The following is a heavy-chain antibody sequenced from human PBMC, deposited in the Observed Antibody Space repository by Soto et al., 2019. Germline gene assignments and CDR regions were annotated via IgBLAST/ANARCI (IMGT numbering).Heavy chain of an antibody. V-gene: IGHV1-69*06. D-gene: IGHD3-22*01. J-gene: IGHJ4*02. Sequence: GASVKVSCKASGGTFSSYAISWVRQAPGQGLEWLGGIIPIFGTANYAQKFQGRVTITADKSTSTAYMELSSLRSEDTAVYYCARGVTYYYDSSGSYRQYFDYWGQGTLVTVSS. CDR2: IIPIFGTA. CDR1: GGTFSSYA. CDR3: ARGVTYYYDSSGSYRQYFDY.